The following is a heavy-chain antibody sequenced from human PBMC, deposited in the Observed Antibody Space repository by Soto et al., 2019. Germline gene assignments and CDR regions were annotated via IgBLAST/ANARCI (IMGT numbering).Heavy chain of an antibody. CDR3: ARPRGYGVFDAYDI. Sequence: GSLRLSCAASGFTFSTYAMNWVRQAPGKGLEWVSAISGSGGDTFYADSVKGRFTISRDNSIGTLYLQMSRLRTEDTAIYYCARPRGYGVFDAYDIWGQRAMVTVSS. D-gene: IGHD4-17*01. V-gene: IGHV3-23*01. J-gene: IGHJ3*02. CDR2: ISGSGGDT. CDR1: GFTFSTYA.